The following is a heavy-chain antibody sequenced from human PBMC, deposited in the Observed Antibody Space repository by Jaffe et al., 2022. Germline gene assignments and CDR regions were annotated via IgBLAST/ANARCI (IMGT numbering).Heavy chain of an antibody. V-gene: IGHV4-38-2*02. CDR1: GYSISSGYY. CDR2: IYHSGST. J-gene: IGHJ5*02. Sequence: QVQLQESGPGLVKPSETLSLTCAVSGYSISSGYYWGWIRQPPGKGLEWIGSIYHSGSTYYNPSLKSRVTISVDTSKNQFSLKLSSVTAADTAVYYCARDKSWVRGAGERWFDPWGQGTLVTVSS. D-gene: IGHD3-10*01. CDR3: ARDKSWVRGAGERWFDP.